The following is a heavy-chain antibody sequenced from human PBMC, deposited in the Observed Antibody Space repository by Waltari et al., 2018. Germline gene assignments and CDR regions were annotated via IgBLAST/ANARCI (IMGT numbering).Heavy chain of an antibody. Sequence: QVQLVQSGAEVKKPGASVNVSCKASGYTFTGYYMHWVRQAPGQGVEWMGRINHNSGGTNYAQKFQGRVTMTRDTYISTAYMELSRLRSDDTAVYYCARGPEMATSNWGQGTLVTVSS. D-gene: IGHD5-12*01. J-gene: IGHJ4*02. CDR2: INHNSGGT. CDR1: GYTFTGYY. V-gene: IGHV1-2*06. CDR3: ARGPEMATSN.